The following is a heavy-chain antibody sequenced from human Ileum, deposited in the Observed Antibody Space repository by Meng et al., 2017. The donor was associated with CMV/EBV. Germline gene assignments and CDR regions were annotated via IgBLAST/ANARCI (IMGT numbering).Heavy chain of an antibody. Sequence: SCAASGFIVSSNYMSWVRQAPGKGLEWVSVIYSGDNTYYADSVKGRFTISRDNSKNTLSLQMHSLRAEDTAVYYCARVAPTVGGYFDYWGQGTLVTVSS. D-gene: IGHD4-11*01. V-gene: IGHV3-53*01. CDR3: ARVAPTVGGYFDY. J-gene: IGHJ4*02. CDR1: GFIVSSNY. CDR2: IYSGDNT.